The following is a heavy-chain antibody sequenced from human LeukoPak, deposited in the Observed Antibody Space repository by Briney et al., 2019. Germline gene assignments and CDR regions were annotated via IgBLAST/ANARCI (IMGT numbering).Heavy chain of an antibody. CDR2: ICGGGDST. V-gene: IGHV3-23*01. J-gene: IGHJ5*02. Sequence: PGGSLRLSCAASGFTFNNHVMTWVRQAPGKGLEWVSAICGGGDSTYYADSVRGRFTISRDNSKNTLYLQMNSLRAEDTAIYYCAKHKENYGDSCLDDHWGQGALVTVSS. CDR1: GFTFNNHV. D-gene: IGHD4-17*01. CDR3: AKHKENYGDSCLDDH.